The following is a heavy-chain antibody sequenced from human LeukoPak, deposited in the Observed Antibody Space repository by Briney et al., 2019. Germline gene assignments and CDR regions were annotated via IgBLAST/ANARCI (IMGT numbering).Heavy chain of an antibody. J-gene: IGHJ6*02. V-gene: IGHV3-33*01. CDR3: ARGRSGSGYYGMDV. Sequence: GGSLRLSCAASGFTFSSYGMHWVRQAPGKGLEWVAVIWYDGSNKYYADSVKGRFTISRDNSKNTLYLQMNSLRVEDTAVYYCARGRSGSGYYGMDVWGQGTTVTVSS. CDR1: GFTFSSYG. CDR2: IWYDGSNK. D-gene: IGHD5-12*01.